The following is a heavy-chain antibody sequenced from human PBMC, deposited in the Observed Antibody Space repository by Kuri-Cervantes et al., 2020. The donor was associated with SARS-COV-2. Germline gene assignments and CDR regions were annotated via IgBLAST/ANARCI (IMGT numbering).Heavy chain of an antibody. CDR1: GFTFSSYA. CDR3: AKSSSGSYVHFQH. Sequence: GGSLRLSCAASGFTFSSYAMHWVRQAPGKGLEWVSAISGSGGSTYYADSVKGRFTISRDNSKNTLYLQMNSLRAEDTAVYYCAKSSSGSYVHFQHWGQGTLVTVSS. J-gene: IGHJ1*01. CDR2: ISGSGGST. D-gene: IGHD1-26*01. V-gene: IGHV3-23*01.